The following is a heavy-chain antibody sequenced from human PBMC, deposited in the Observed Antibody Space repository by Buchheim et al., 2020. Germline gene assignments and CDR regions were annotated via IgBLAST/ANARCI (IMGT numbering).Heavy chain of an antibody. Sequence: EVQLVQSGAEVKKPGESLRISCKASGYSFINYWIIWVRQMPGKGLEWMGRIDPSDSYTSYSPSFQGHVTISPDKSISTAYPQWNSLKASDTAVYYCARHVRGYSYSPNSDYWGQGTL. CDR1: GYSFINYW. D-gene: IGHD5-18*01. J-gene: IGHJ4*02. V-gene: IGHV5-10-1*01. CDR3: ARHVRGYSYSPNSDY. CDR2: IDPSDSYT.